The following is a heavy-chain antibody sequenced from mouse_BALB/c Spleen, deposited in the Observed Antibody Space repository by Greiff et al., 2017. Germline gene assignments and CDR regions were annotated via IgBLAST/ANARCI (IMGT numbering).Heavy chain of an antibody. J-gene: IGHJ4*01. D-gene: IGHD2-10*02. CDR1: GFTFSSYT. CDR3: ARTYGNYGDAMDY. CDR2: ISNGGGST. V-gene: IGHV5-12-2*01. Sequence: EVKVVESGGGLVQPGGSLKLSCAASGFTFSSYTMSWVRQTPEKRLEWVAYISNGGGSTYYPDTVKGRFTISRDNAKNTLYLQMSSLKSEDTAMYYCARTYGNYGDAMDYWGQGTSVTVSS.